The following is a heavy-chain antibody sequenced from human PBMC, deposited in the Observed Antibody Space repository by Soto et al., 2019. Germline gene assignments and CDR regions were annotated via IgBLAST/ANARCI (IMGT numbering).Heavy chain of an antibody. J-gene: IGHJ6*02. Sequence: QVQLVQSGAEVKKAGSSVQVSCKASGGTFSTYGIRWVRQAPGRGLECMGGIIPILGTANYAQKFQGRITITADERTSTAYMELSSLRSEDTAVYYCARDDSNYPGRFGMDVWGQGSTVTVSS. CDR2: IIPILGTA. V-gene: IGHV1-69*01. CDR3: ARDDSNYPGRFGMDV. D-gene: IGHD4-4*01. CDR1: GGTFSTYG.